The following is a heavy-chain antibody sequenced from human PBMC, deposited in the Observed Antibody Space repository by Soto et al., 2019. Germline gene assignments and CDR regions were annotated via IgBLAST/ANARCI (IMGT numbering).Heavy chain of an antibody. D-gene: IGHD6-13*01. Sequence: PSETLSLTCTVSGASINDFYWGWIRQTPGKGLEWVGFMYYSETTKYNPSLKGRVNMSLDTSKNQVSLHLKSVTAADTAVYYCARANSSTWYKLEYKWFDPWGQGTQVTVSS. J-gene: IGHJ5*02. CDR1: GASINDFY. CDR2: MYYSETT. CDR3: ARANSSTWYKLEYKWFDP. V-gene: IGHV4-59*01.